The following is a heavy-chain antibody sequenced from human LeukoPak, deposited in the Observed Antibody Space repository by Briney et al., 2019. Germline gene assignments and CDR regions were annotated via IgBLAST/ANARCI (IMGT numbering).Heavy chain of an antibody. Sequence: GGSLRLSCAASGFTFSSYAMSWVRQAPGKGLEWVSAISGSGGRTYYADSVKGRFTISRGNSKNTLYPQMNSLKAEDTAVYYCAKETMVRGVIDPYYYYGMDVWGRGTTVTVSS. D-gene: IGHD3-10*01. V-gene: IGHV3-23*01. CDR1: GFTFSSYA. J-gene: IGHJ6*02. CDR2: ISGSGGRT. CDR3: AKETMVRGVIDPYYYYGMDV.